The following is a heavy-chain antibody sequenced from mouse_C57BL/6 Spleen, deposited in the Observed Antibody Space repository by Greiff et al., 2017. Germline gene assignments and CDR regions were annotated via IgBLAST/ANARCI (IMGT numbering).Heavy chain of an antibody. CDR2: ISSGGGYI. D-gene: IGHD1-1*01. CDR3: TRDTTVRGFAY. J-gene: IGHJ3*01. V-gene: IGHV5-9-1*02. CDR1: GFTFSSYA. Sequence: EVQLVESGEGLVKPGGSLKLSCAASGFTFSSYAMSWVRQTPEKRLEWVAYISSGGGYIYYADTVKGRFTISRDNARNTLYLQMSSLTSEDTAVYYCTRDTTVRGFAYWGQGTLVTVSA.